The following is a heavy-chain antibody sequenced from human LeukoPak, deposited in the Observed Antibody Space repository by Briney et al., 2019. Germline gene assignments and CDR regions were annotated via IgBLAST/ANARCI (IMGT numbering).Heavy chain of an antibody. V-gene: IGHV3-74*01. J-gene: IGHJ4*02. D-gene: IGHD3-10*01. CDR3: AREHYGSDY. CDR2: INGDGIST. CDR1: GFTFSTYF. Sequence: HPGGSLRLSCAASGFTFSTYFMHWVRQAPGKGLVWVSRINGDGISTTYADSVMGRFTISRDNAKNTLYLQMNSLRAEDTAVYYCAREHYGSDYWGQGTLVTVSS.